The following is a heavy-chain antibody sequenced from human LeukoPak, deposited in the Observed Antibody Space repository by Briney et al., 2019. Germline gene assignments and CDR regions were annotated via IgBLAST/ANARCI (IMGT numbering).Heavy chain of an antibody. Sequence: SETLSVTCAVYGGAFSGNYWSWIRQPPGKGLEWIGEMDHSGSTNYNPSLKSRVTISVDTSKNHFSLKLSSVTAADTAVYYCARGQGDAWSGYVLNVWGEGTMVTVSS. V-gene: IGHV4-34*01. CDR2: MDHSGST. J-gene: IGHJ6*04. CDR1: GGAFSGNY. D-gene: IGHD3-3*01. CDR3: ARGQGDAWSGYVLNV.